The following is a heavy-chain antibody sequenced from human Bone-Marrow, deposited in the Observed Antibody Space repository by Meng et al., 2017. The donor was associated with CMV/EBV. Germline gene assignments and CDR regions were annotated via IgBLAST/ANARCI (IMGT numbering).Heavy chain of an antibody. CDR3: ARWALGIGDY. D-gene: IGHD7-27*01. Sequence: GSLRLSCTVSGDSVSSNTYYWGWIRQPPGKGLEWIGSIYYSGSTYYNPSLKSRVTISVDTSKNQFSLKLSSVTAADTAVYYCARWALGIGDYWGQGTLVTVSS. CDR2: IYYSGST. J-gene: IGHJ4*02. V-gene: IGHV4-39*07. CDR1: GDSVSSNTYY.